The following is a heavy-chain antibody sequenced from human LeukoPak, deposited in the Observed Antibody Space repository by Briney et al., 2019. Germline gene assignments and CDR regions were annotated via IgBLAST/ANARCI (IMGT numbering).Heavy chain of an antibody. CDR3: AKDLPPGYQPLLYPGDY. CDR1: GFTFNIYA. D-gene: IGHD2-2*02. Sequence: GGSLRLSCVASGFTFNIYAMSWVRQAPGKGLEWVSAISGSDGSTYYADSVKGRFTISRDNSKNTLYLQMNSLRAEDTAVYYCAKDLPPGYQPLLYPGDYWGQGTLVTVSS. CDR2: ISGSDGST. V-gene: IGHV3-23*01. J-gene: IGHJ4*02.